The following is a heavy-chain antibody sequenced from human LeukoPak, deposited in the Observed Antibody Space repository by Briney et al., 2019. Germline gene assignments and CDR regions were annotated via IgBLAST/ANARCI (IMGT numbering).Heavy chain of an antibody. CDR2: ISSSSSYI. J-gene: IGHJ3*02. D-gene: IGHD6-19*01. CDR1: GFTFSSYS. CDR3: AREFWGPIAVAGSRSAFDI. Sequence: GGSLRLSCAASGFTFSSYSMNWVRQAPGKGLEWVSSISSSSSYIYYADSVKGRFTISRDNAKNSLYLQMNILRAEDTAVYYCAREFWGPIAVAGSRSAFDIWGQGTMVTVSS. V-gene: IGHV3-21*01.